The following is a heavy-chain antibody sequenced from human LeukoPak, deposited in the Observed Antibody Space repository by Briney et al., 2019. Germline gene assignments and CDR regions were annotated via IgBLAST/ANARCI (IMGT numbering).Heavy chain of an antibody. V-gene: IGHV4-39*01. J-gene: IGHJ4*02. D-gene: IGHD1-1*01. CDR3: ARRTTESYSDY. CDR2: IHYSGTT. CDR1: GGSISDGTYY. Sequence: PSETLSLTCTVSGGSISDGTYYWGWIRQPPGKGLEWIGTIHYSGTTHCNRSLKSRVTLSVDTSKNQFSLRLSSVTAADTAVYYCARRTTESYSDYWGQGTLVTVST.